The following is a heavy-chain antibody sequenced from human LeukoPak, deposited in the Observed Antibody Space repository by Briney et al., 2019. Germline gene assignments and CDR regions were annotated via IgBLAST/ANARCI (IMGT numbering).Heavy chain of an antibody. Sequence: PSENLSLTCAVYGGSCSGYYWSWIRQPPGKGLEGIGEINHSGSTNYNPSLKSRVTISVDTSKNQFSLKLSSVTAADTAVYYCARKRVGCSSTSCYFGYFDYWGQGTLVTVSS. D-gene: IGHD2-2*01. J-gene: IGHJ4*02. CDR3: ARKRVGCSSTSCYFGYFDY. CDR1: GGSCSGYY. CDR2: INHSGST. V-gene: IGHV4-34*01.